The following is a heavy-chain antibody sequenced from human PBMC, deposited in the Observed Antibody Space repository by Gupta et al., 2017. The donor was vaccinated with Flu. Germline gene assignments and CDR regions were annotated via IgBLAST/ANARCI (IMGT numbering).Heavy chain of an antibody. CDR3: ARGYCGGGTCYVDF. J-gene: IGHJ4*02. V-gene: IGHV4-4*07. D-gene: IGHD2-15*01. CDR2: FYTSGST. Sequence: RQPAGKGLEWIGRFYTSGSTIYNPSLKSRVTMSVDTSKNQFSLKLSSVTAADTAVYYCARGYCGGGTCYVDFWGQGTLVTVSS.